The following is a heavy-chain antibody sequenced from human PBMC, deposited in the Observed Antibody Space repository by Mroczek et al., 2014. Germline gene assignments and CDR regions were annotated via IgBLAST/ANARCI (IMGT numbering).Heavy chain of an antibody. V-gene: IGHV4-34*01. CDR3: ARGIPPPRRITMVRGVIRASEYFQH. J-gene: IGHJ1*01. CDR2: INHSGST. CDR1: GGSFSGYY. Sequence: VQLQQWGAGLLKPSETLSLTCAVYGGSFSGYYWSWIRQPPGKGLEWIGEINHSGSTNYNPSLKSRVTISVDTSKNQFSLKLSSVTAADTAVYYCARGIPPPRRITMVRGVIRASEYFQHWGQGTLVTVSS. D-gene: IGHD3-10*01.